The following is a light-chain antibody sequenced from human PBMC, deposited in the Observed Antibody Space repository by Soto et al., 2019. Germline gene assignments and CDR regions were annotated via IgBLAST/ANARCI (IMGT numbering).Light chain of an antibody. J-gene: IGKJ1*01. Sequence: EIVVTQSPATLSLSPGERATLSCRASQSVSSSHLAWYQQKPGQAPRLLISGASSRATGIPDRFTGSGSGTDFTLTISRLEPEDFAVYYCQQYGSSPRTFGQGTKVDIK. CDR1: QSVSSSH. CDR2: GAS. CDR3: QQYGSSPRT. V-gene: IGKV3-20*01.